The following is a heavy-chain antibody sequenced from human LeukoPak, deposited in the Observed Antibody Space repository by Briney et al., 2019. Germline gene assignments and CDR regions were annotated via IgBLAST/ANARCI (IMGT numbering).Heavy chain of an antibody. V-gene: IGHV3-21*01. D-gene: IGHD3-22*01. Sequence: GGSLRLSCAASGFTFSSYEMNWVRQAPGKGLEWVSSISTSSSYIYYADSVKGRFTISRDNAKKSLYLQMNSLRADDTAVYYCASGASVVDAFDIWGQGTMVTVSS. CDR3: ASGASVVDAFDI. J-gene: IGHJ3*02. CDR1: GFTFSSYE. CDR2: ISTSSSYI.